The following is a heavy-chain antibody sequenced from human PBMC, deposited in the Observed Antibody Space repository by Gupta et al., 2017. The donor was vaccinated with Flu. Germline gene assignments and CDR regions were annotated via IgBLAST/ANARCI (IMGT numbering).Heavy chain of an antibody. J-gene: IGHJ4*02. CDR1: GGSFSGYY. CDR3: ARTPKARGRGVTRYFDY. CDR2: INHSGST. V-gene: IGHV4-34*01. D-gene: IGHD3-10*01. Sequence: KPSETLSLTCAVYGGSFSGYYWSWIRQPPGKGLEWIGEINHSGSTNYNPSLKSRVTISVDTSKNQFSLKLSSGTAADTAVYYCARTPKARGRGVTRYFDYWGQGTLVTVSS.